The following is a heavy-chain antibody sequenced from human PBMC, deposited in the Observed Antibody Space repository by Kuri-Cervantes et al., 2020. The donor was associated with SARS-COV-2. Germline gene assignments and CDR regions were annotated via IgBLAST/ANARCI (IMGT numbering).Heavy chain of an antibody. Sequence: GESLKISCAASGFTFSSYEMHWARQAPGKGLEWVSSISSSSSYIYYADSVKGRFTISRDNAKNSLYLQMNSLRAEDTAVYYCARDPYSSSWYRYYYGMDVWGQGTTVTVSS. J-gene: IGHJ6*02. V-gene: IGHV3-21*01. CDR1: GFTFSSYE. D-gene: IGHD6-13*01. CDR2: ISSSSSYI. CDR3: ARDPYSSSWYRYYYGMDV.